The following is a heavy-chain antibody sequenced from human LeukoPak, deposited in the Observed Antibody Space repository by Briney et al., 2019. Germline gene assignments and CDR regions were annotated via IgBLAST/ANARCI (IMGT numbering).Heavy chain of an antibody. CDR2: ISYDGSNK. CDR3: AREGKVTPYYYYYYMDV. J-gene: IGHJ6*03. CDR1: GFTFSSYA. Sequence: GGSLRLSCAASGFTFSSYAMHWVRQAPGKGLEWVAVISYDGSNKYYADSVKGRFTISRDNSKNTLYLQMNSLRAEDTAVYYCAREGKVTPYYYYYYMDVWGQGTMVTVSS. V-gene: IGHV3-30*04. D-gene: IGHD4-23*01.